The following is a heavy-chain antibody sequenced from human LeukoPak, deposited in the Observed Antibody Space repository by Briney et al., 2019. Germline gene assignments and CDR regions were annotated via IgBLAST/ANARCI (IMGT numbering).Heavy chain of an antibody. Sequence: HPGGSLRLSCAASGFTFSSYSMNWVRQAPGKGLEWVSYISSSSSTIYYADSVKGRFTISRDNATNSLYLQMNSLRAEDTAVYYCARVSYYDSSGYYSAADYFDYWGQGTLVTVSS. J-gene: IGHJ4*02. CDR3: ARVSYYDSSGYYSAADYFDY. CDR1: GFTFSSYS. D-gene: IGHD3-22*01. CDR2: ISSSSSTI. V-gene: IGHV3-48*01.